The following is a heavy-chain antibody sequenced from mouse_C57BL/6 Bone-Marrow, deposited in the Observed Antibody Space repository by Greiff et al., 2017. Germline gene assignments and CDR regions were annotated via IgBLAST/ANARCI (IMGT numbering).Heavy chain of an antibody. Sequence: QVQLKESGAELARPGASVKMSCKASGYTFTSYTMHWVKQRPGQGLEWIGYINPSSGYTKYIQKFKDKATLTADKSSSTAYMQLSSLTSEDSAVYYCAQRGYFDYWGQGTTLTVSS. CDR3: AQRGYFDY. CDR2: INPSSGYT. CDR1: GYTFTSYT. J-gene: IGHJ2*01. V-gene: IGHV1-4*01.